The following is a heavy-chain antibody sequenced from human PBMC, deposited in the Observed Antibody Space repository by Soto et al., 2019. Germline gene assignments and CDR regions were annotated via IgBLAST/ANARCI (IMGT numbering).Heavy chain of an antibody. CDR2: VSGYNGNT. V-gene: IGHV1-18*01. CDR1: FYTFSMQG. J-gene: IGHJ4*02. D-gene: IGHD4-17*01. CDR3: ASWAGPVSDFGGHFDY. Sequence: ASVXVSFKSSFYTFSMQGCIVLRLAPGQGLEWMGWVSGYNGNTNYPQKFQGRVTMTTDTSTNTAYMELRSLRSDDTAVYYCASWAGPVSDFGGHFDYWSQGTLVTVSS.